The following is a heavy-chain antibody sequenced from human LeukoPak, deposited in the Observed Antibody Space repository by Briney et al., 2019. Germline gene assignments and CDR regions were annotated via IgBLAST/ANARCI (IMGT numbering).Heavy chain of an antibody. V-gene: IGHV4-59*08. CDR1: GGSLSSYY. D-gene: IGHD6-13*01. CDR2: IYYSGST. Sequence: PSETLSLTCTVSGGSLSSYYWSWIRQPPGEGLEWSGYIYYSGSTNYSPSLKSRVTISVDTSKNQFSLKLSSVTAADTAVYYCARAIFYSTDDAFDIWGQGTMVTVSS. CDR3: ARAIFYSTDDAFDI. J-gene: IGHJ3*02.